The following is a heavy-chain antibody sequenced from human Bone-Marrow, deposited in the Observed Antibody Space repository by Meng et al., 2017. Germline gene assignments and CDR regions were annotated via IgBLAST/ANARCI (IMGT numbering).Heavy chain of an antibody. D-gene: IGHD1-26*01. CDR3: ARVGYSGSRVTSYYFDY. Sequence: EAGAGLVKPSQTLSLTCTVSGGSISSGGYYWSWIRQHPGKGLEWIGYIYYSGSTYYNPSLKSLVTISVDTSKNQFSLKLSSVTAADTAVYYCARVGYSGSRVTSYYFDYWGQGTLVTVSS. J-gene: IGHJ4*01. CDR1: GGSISSGGYY. CDR2: IYYSGST. V-gene: IGHV4-31*01.